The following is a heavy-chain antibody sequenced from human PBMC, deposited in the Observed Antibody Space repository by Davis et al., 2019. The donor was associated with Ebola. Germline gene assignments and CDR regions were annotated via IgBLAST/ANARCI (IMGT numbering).Heavy chain of an antibody. V-gene: IGHV3-23*01. CDR2: IGASGTNS. Sequence: GESLKISCAASGFLFNDAWMSWLRQAPGKGLEWVSTIGASGTNSYYAESVKGRFTSSRDNSKNTLYLHMDSLRPDDTAFYYCAKGNKYGHLDPIFDYWGQGDLVTVSS. D-gene: IGHD4-17*01. J-gene: IGHJ4*02. CDR3: AKGNKYGHLDPIFDY. CDR1: GFLFNDAW.